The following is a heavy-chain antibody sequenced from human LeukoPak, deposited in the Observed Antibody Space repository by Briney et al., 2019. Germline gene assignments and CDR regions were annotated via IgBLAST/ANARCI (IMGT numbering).Heavy chain of an antibody. V-gene: IGHV4-30-4*01. CDR3: ARRGYCSSTSCYTGLASYYYYMDV. Sequence: PSETLSLTCTVSGGSISSGDYYWSWIRQPPGKGLEWIGYIYYSGSTYYNPSLKSRVTISVDTSKNQFSLKLSSVTAADTAVYYCARRGYCSSTSCYTGLASYYYYMDVWGKGTTVTVSS. CDR1: GGSISSGDYY. J-gene: IGHJ6*03. D-gene: IGHD2-2*02. CDR2: IYYSGST.